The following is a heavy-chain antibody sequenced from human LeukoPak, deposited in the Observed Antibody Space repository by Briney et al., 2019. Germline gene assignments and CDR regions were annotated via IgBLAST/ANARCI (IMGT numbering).Heavy chain of an antibody. Sequence: ASVKVSCKVSGYTLTELSIHWVRQAPGKGLEWMEGFDPEDGGTIYAQKFQGRVTMTEDTSTDTAYMELSSLRSEDTAVYYCATGDINTLPDRYYFYMDVWGKGTTVTVSS. J-gene: IGHJ6*03. D-gene: IGHD2-15*01. CDR3: ATGDINTLPDRYYFYMDV. V-gene: IGHV1-24*01. CDR2: FDPEDGGT. CDR1: GYTLTELS.